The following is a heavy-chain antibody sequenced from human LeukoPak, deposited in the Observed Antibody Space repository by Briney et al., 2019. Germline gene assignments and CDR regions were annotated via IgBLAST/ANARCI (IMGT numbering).Heavy chain of an antibody. J-gene: IGHJ6*03. Sequence: GGSLRLSCTPSGLTFGVYAMSWVRQAPGRGLDWVSAISGSGGSTYYADSVKGRFTISRDNSKNTLYLQMNSLRAEDTAVYYCAKDGVAARSNYYYYYMDVWGKGTTVTVSS. CDR2: ISGSGGST. CDR3: AKDGVAARSNYYYYYMDV. D-gene: IGHD6-6*01. CDR1: GLTFGVYA. V-gene: IGHV3-23*01.